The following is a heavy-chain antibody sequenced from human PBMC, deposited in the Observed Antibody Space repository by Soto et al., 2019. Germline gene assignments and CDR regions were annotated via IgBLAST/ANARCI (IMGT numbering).Heavy chain of an antibody. CDR2: ITSSSDRT. J-gene: IGHJ4*02. CDR3: ADGGFYDGFDY. Sequence: EVQMLESGGGLVRPGGSLRLSCAASGFTFSNFAMSWVRQAPGWGLEWVSSITSSSDRTYYAASVKGRFTISRDNSKNTFFLQMNSLRAEDTAVYYCADGGFYDGFDYWGQGTLVTVSS. CDR1: GFTFSNFA. V-gene: IGHV3-23*01. D-gene: IGHD5-12*01.